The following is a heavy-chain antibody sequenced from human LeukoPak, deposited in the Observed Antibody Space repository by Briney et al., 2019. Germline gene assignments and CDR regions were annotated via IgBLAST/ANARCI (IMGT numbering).Heavy chain of an antibody. CDR3: ARTYDSSGYFGY. CDR1: GGSFSDYY. V-gene: IGHV3-11*01. Sequence: LSLTCAVYGGSFSDYYMSWIRQAPGKGLEWVSYISSSGSTIYYADSVKGRFTISRDNAKNSLYLQMNSLRAEDTAVYYCARTYDSSGYFGYLGQGTLVTVSS. CDR2: ISSSGSTI. J-gene: IGHJ4*02. D-gene: IGHD3-22*01.